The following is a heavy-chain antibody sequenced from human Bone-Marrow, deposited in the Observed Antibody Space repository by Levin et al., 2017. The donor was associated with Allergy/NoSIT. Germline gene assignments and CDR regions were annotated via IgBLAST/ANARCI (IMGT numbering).Heavy chain of an antibody. CDR3: AKDPSGGFWGNLFDY. Sequence: GESLKISCAASGFPFSSYAMSWVRQAPGKGLEWVSAISGSGGATYYADSVKGRFTISRDKSRDTVYLHMSSLRAEDTAIYYCAKDPSGGFWGNLFDYWGQGTLVTVSS. CDR2: ISGSGGAT. D-gene: IGHD2-15*01. V-gene: IGHV3-23*01. CDR1: GFPFSSYA. J-gene: IGHJ4*02.